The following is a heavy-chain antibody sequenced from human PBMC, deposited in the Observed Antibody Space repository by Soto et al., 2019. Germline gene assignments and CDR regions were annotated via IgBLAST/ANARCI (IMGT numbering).Heavy chain of an antibody. CDR1: GFTFSSYS. CDR2: ISSSSSTI. V-gene: IGHV3-48*01. Sequence: EVQLVESGGGLVQPGGSLRLSCAASGFTFSSYSMNWVRQAPGEGLEWVSYISSSSSTIYYADSVKGRFIISRDNAKNSLYLQMNSLRAEDTAVYYCAGTYSSSWYGFFDYWGQGTLVTVSS. CDR3: AGTYSSSWYGFFDY. J-gene: IGHJ4*02. D-gene: IGHD6-13*01.